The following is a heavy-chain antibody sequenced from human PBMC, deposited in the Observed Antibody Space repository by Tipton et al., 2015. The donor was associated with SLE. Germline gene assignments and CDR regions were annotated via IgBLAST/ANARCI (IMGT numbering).Heavy chain of an antibody. CDR2: ISYDGSNK. V-gene: IGHV3-30*04. CDR3: ARELLPLYGMDV. Sequence: RSLRLSCAASGFTFSTYAMHWVRQAPGKGLEWVAVISYDGSNKYYADSVKGRFTISRDNSKDTLYLQMNSLRVEDTAVYYCARELLPLYGMDVWGQGTTVTVSS. J-gene: IGHJ6*02. CDR1: GFTFSTYA.